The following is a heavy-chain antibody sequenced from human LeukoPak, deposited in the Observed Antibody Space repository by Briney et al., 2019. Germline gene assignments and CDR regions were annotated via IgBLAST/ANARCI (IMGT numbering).Heavy chain of an antibody. CDR3: ARSPHILTGENFDY. V-gene: IGHV1-2*02. J-gene: IGHJ4*02. CDR1: EYTFSDYY. CDR2: INPNSGGT. Sequence: ASVKVSCKASEYTFSDYYIYWVRQAPGQGLEWMGWINPNSGGTNYAQKFQGRVTMTRDTSITTAYMEMSRLRSDDTALYYCARSPHILTGENFDYWGQGTLVTVSS. D-gene: IGHD3-9*01.